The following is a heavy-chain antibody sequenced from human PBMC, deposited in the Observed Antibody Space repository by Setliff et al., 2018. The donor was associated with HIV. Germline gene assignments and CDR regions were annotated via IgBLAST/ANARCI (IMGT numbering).Heavy chain of an antibody. Sequence: SETLSLTCTVYGGSISSGGYYWNWIRQYPVKGLEWIGHIYYNGRTLFNPALGTRLNMSVDTSENQFSLHLNSVTAADTAVYYCVRERRRSPLSYGLDVWCQGTTVTVSS. CDR1: GGSISSGGYY. V-gene: IGHV4-31*03. CDR2: IYYNGRT. CDR3: VRERRRSPLSYGLDV. J-gene: IGHJ6*02.